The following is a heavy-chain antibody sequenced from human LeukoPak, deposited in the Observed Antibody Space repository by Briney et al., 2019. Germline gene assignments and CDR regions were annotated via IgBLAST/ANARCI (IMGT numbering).Heavy chain of an antibody. J-gene: IGHJ4*02. CDR2: ISGSGGST. V-gene: IGHV3-23*01. D-gene: IGHD6-19*01. CDR3: ARGAHSSGWYLNFDY. CDR1: GFTFTNYV. Sequence: PGGSLRLSCAASGFTFTNYVMNWVRQAPGKGLEWVSAISGSGGSTYYADSVKGRFTVSRDNSKNTLYLQMNSLRAEDTAVYYCARGAHSSGWYLNFDYWGQGTLVTVSS.